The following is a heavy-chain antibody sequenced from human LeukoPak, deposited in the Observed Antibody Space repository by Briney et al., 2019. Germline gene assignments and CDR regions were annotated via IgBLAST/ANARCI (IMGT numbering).Heavy chain of an antibody. V-gene: IGHV3-9*01. Sequence: PGGSLRLSCAASGFTIGGYARHWVRQAPGKGPEWVSGISWDSGSIGYADSVKGRFTISRDNAKNSLYLQMNSLRAEDTALYYCTKDVSPSVTTGFDYWGQGTLVTVSS. CDR1: GFTIGGYA. D-gene: IGHD4-17*01. CDR3: TKDVSPSVTTGFDY. CDR2: ISWDSGSI. J-gene: IGHJ4*02.